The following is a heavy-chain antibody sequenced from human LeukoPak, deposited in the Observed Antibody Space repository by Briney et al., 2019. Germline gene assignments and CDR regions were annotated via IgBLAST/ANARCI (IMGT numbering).Heavy chain of an antibody. Sequence: PGGSLRLSCAASGFTFSSYAMSWVRQAPGKGLEWVSAISGSGGSTYYADSVKGRFTISRDNSKNTLYLQMNSLRAEDTAVYYCASPPRGTRTQNYLDYWGQGTLVTVSS. CDR3: ASPPRGTRTQNYLDY. CDR1: GFTFSSYA. CDR2: ISGSGGST. V-gene: IGHV3-23*01. J-gene: IGHJ4*02. D-gene: IGHD2-2*01.